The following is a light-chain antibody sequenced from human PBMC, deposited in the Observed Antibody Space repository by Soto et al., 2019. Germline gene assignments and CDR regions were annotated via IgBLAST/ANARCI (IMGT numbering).Light chain of an antibody. CDR2: KAS. Sequence: DIQMTQSPSTLSASVGDRVTITCRASQSISHWLAWYQQKPGKAPKVLIYKASTLQTGVPSRFSGSGSGTEFTLTISSLQPDDFATYYCQLYNTYSPTFGQGTKLEIK. CDR3: QLYNTYSPT. J-gene: IGKJ2*01. V-gene: IGKV1-5*03. CDR1: QSISHW.